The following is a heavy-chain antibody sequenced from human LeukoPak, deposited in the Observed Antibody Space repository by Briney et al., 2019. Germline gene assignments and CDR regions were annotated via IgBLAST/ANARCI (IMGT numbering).Heavy chain of an antibody. D-gene: IGHD3-16*01. CDR1: GFTVSSNF. CDR3: ARVSGGLPL. J-gene: IGHJ3*01. Sequence: PGGSLRLSCAASGFTVSSNFMNWVRQAPGKGLEWVSLIYSGGGTYYADSVKGRFTISRDNANNTLYLQMNSLRAEDTAVYYCARVSGGLPLWGQGTMVTVSS. V-gene: IGHV3-66*01. CDR2: IYSGGGT.